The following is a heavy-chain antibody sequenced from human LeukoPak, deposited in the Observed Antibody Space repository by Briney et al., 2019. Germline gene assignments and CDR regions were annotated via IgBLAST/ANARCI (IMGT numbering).Heavy chain of an antibody. Sequence: GGSLRLSCSVTGFTISSYAMHWVRQAPGKGLEYVSSISSDGGSTFYADSVKGRFTISRDNSKNTLYLQMNSLRAEDTAVYYCAKDISIVGAAFDYWGQGTLDTVSS. CDR1: GFTISSYA. V-gene: IGHV3-64*04. J-gene: IGHJ4*02. D-gene: IGHD1-26*01. CDR2: ISSDGGST. CDR3: AKDISIVGAAFDY.